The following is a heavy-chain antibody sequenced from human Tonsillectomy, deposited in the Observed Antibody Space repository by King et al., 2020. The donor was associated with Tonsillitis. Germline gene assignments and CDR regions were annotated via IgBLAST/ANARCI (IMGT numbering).Heavy chain of an antibody. CDR2: IYDSGRT. CDR3: ARSSDYFDY. CDR1: GGSISSYY. Sequence: VQLQESGPGLVKPSETLSLTCTVSGGSISSYYWSWIRQPPGKGLEWIWYIYDSGRTNYDPSLKSRFTISVNTSKNRLSLELSSVTAADTAVYYCARSSDYFDYWGQGTLVIVSS. D-gene: IGHD1-26*01. J-gene: IGHJ4*01. V-gene: IGHV4-59*01.